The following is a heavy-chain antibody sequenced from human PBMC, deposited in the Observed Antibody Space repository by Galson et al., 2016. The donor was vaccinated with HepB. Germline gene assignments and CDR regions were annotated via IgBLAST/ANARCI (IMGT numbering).Heavy chain of an antibody. D-gene: IGHD3-10*01. CDR3: AKEKGVGWFGGGSDS. CDR2: IDDGGART. CDR1: GFNFRTYA. Sequence: SLRLSCAASGFNFRTYAMTWVRQAPRKGLEWVSAIDDGGARTSYADSVKGRFTISRDNSRNFLYLQMNSLRAEDTAVYYCAKEKGVGWFGGGSDSWGQGTQVTVSS. V-gene: IGHV3-23*01. J-gene: IGHJ4*02.